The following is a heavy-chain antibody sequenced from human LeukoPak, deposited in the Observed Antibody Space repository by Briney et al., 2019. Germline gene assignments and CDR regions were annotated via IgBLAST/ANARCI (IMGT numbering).Heavy chain of an antibody. V-gene: IGHV4-39*02. CDR3: AREVEYYDSSGYRPNAFDI. CDR1: GGSISSTNYY. D-gene: IGHD3-22*01. Sequence: SDTLSLTGTVSGGSISSTNYYWGSTRQPPGKGLEWFGSISYSGGTSYNPSLRSRVTISVDTSKNQFSLKLNSVTAADTAVYYCAREVEYYDSSGYRPNAFDIWGQGTVVTVSS. CDR2: ISYSGGT. J-gene: IGHJ3*02.